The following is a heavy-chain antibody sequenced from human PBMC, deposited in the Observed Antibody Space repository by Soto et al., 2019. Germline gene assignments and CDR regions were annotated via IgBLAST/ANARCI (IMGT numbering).Heavy chain of an antibody. CDR3: ASRRDGYNYYGY. D-gene: IGHD5-12*01. CDR2: IYHSGST. J-gene: IGHJ4*02. V-gene: IGHV4-30-2*01. Sequence: QLQLQESGSGLVKPSQTLSLTCAVSGGSISSGGYSWSWIRQPPGKGLEWIGYIYHSGSTYYNPSPXSXXTIAVDRSKNQFPLKLSSVTAADTAVYYCASRRDGYNYYGYWGQGTLVTVSS. CDR1: GGSISSGGYS.